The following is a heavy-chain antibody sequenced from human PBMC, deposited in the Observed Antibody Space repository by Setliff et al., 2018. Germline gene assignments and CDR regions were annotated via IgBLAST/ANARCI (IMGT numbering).Heavy chain of an antibody. D-gene: IGHD3-10*01. J-gene: IGHJ6*03. V-gene: IGHV4-59*08. Sequence: SETLSLTCTVSGGSISSYYWSWIRQPPGKGLEWIGYIYASGSTNYNPSLKSRVTLSVDTSKNQFSLKVSSVTAAETAVYYCARHVGSRGRGYNYYYYYMDVWGKGTTVTVSS. CDR3: ARHVGSRGRGYNYYYYYMDV. CDR1: GGSISSYY. CDR2: IYASGST.